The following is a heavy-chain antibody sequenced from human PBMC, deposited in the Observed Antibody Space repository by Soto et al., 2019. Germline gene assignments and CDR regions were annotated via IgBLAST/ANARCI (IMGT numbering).Heavy chain of an antibody. D-gene: IGHD5-12*01. Sequence: SETLSLTCTVAGGSVSSGSYYWSWIRQPPGKGLEWIGYIYYSGSTNYNPSLKSRVTISVDTSKNQFSLKLSSVTAADTAVYYCARDGVATMDYYYYGMDVWGQGTTVTVSS. CDR2: IYYSGST. V-gene: IGHV4-61*01. J-gene: IGHJ6*02. CDR3: ARDGVATMDYYYYGMDV. CDR1: GGSVSSGSYY.